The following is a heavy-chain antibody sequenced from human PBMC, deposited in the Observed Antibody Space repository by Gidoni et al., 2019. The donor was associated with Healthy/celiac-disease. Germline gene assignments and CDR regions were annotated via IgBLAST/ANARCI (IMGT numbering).Heavy chain of an antibody. CDR3: AHSTQSRYFDWSPPDD. D-gene: IGHD3-9*01. V-gene: IGHV2-5*02. J-gene: IGHJ4*02. Sequence: QITLKESGPTLVKPTQTLTLTCPFSGFSLSTSGVGVGWIRQPPGKALEWLALIYWDDDKRYSPSLKSRLTITKDTSKNQVVLTMTNMDPVDTATYYCAHSTQSRYFDWSPPDDWGQGTLVTVSS. CDR2: IYWDDDK. CDR1: GFSLSTSGVG.